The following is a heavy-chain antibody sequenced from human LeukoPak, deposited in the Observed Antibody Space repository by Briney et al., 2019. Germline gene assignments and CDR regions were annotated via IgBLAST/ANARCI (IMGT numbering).Heavy chain of an antibody. D-gene: IGHD5-18*01. J-gene: IGHJ4*02. V-gene: IGHV4-4*07. CDR3: AREGIQLWFGGYDY. CDR1: GYSISSGYY. Sequence: SETLSLTCTVSGYSISSGYYWSWIRQPAGKGLEWIGRIYTSGSTNYNPSLKSRVTMSVDTSKNQFSLKLSSVTAADTAVYYCAREGIQLWFGGYDYWGQGTLVTVSS. CDR2: IYTSGST.